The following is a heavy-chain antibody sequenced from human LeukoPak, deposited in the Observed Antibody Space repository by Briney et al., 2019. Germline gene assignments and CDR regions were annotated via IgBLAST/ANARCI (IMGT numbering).Heavy chain of an antibody. CDR2: IIPILGIA. Sequence: SVNVSCKASGGTFSSYAISWVRQAPGQGLEWMGRIIPILGIANYAQKFQGRVTITADKSTSTAYMELSSLRSEDTAVYYCARDPRHYDILTGSDAFDIWGQGTMVTVSS. CDR1: GGTFSSYA. CDR3: ARDPRHYDILTGSDAFDI. V-gene: IGHV1-69*04. J-gene: IGHJ3*02. D-gene: IGHD3-9*01.